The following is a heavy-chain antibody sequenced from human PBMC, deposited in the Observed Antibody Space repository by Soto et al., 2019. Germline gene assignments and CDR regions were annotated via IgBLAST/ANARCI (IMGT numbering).Heavy chain of an antibody. CDR1: GGSFSDHF. D-gene: IGHD1-26*01. V-gene: IGHV4-34*01. CDR3: ARILVGAFDF. Sequence: SETLSLTCAVYGGSFSDHFWTWIRQSPGKGLEWIGDINHRGSTSYNPSLKSRVTISSDTSKNQFSLSLSSVTAADTAVYYCARILVGAFDFWGQGDLVTVSS. J-gene: IGHJ4*02. CDR2: INHRGST.